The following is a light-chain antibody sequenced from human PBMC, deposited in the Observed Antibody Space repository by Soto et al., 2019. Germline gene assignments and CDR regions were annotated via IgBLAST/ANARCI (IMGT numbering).Light chain of an antibody. Sequence: EIVLTQSPGTLSLSPGERATLSCRASQSVSSSYLAWYQQKPGQAPRLLIYGASSRATVIPDRFSGSGSETHFTLTISRLEPEDFAVYYGQQYGSSLYTFGQGTKLEIK. CDR3: QQYGSSLYT. V-gene: IGKV3-20*01. J-gene: IGKJ2*01. CDR1: QSVSSSY. CDR2: GAS.